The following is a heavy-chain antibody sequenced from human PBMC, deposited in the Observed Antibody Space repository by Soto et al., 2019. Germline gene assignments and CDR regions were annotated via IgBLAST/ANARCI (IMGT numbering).Heavy chain of an antibody. CDR2: INPNSGGT. V-gene: IGHV1-2*02. J-gene: IGHJ5*02. Sequence: ASVKVSCKASGYTFTGYYMHWVRQAPGQGLEWMGWINPNSGGTNYAQKFQGRVTMTRDTSISTAYMELSRLRSDDTAGYYCAREIAAAGTGKVNWFDPWGQGTLVTVSS. D-gene: IGHD6-13*01. CDR1: GYTFTGYY. CDR3: AREIAAAGTGKVNWFDP.